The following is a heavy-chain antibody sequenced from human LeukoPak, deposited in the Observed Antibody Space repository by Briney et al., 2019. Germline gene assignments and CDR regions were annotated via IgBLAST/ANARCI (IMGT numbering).Heavy chain of an antibody. J-gene: IGHJ4*02. CDR2: LSGSGASA. Sequence: GSLRLSCEASGFTFSPYAMTWVRQAPGKGLEWVSSLSGSGASAYYADSVKGRFIISRDNSKNTLYLQMNSLRAEDTAVYYCAKGQDTYGHPFDYWGQGTLVTVSP. D-gene: IGHD5-18*01. CDR3: AKGQDTYGHPFDY. V-gene: IGHV3-23*01. CDR1: GFTFSPYA.